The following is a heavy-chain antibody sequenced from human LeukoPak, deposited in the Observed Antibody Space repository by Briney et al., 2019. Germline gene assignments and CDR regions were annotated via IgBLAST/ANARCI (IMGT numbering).Heavy chain of an antibody. CDR2: IIPIFGTA. J-gene: IGHJ4*02. D-gene: IGHD4-11*01. CDR1: GCTFSSYA. Sequence: ASVKVSCKASGCTFSSYAISWVRQAPGQGLEWMGGIIPIFGTANYAQKFQGRVTIAADESTSTAYMELSSLRSEDTAVYYCARGAPYSNYFDYWGQGTLVTVSS. CDR3: ARGAPYSNYFDY. V-gene: IGHV1-69*13.